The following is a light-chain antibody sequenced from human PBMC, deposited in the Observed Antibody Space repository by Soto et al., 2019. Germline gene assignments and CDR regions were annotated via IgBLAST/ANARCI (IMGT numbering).Light chain of an antibody. CDR3: RSNGGNWV. V-gene: IGLV2-8*01. CDR2: EVS. CDR1: SSDIGNNNY. Sequence: QSALTQPPSASGSPGQSVTISCTGNSSDIGNNNYVSWYQQHPGKAPKLMIYEVSKRPSGVPDRFSGSKSGNTASLTVSGLQAEDDADYYCRSNGGNWVFGGGTKLNVL. J-gene: IGLJ3*02.